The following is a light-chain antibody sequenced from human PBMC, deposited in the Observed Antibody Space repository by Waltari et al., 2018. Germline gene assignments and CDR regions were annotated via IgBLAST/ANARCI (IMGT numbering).Light chain of an antibody. CDR1: SLRSYY. Sequence: SSELTQDPAVSVALGQTVRITCQGGSLRSYYASWYQQNPGQAPVLVIYGKNNRPSGIPGRFSGSSSGKTASLTITGAQAEDEADYYCNSRDSSGNHLVFGGGTRLTVL. CDR2: GKN. V-gene: IGLV3-19*01. J-gene: IGLJ3*02. CDR3: NSRDSSGNHLV.